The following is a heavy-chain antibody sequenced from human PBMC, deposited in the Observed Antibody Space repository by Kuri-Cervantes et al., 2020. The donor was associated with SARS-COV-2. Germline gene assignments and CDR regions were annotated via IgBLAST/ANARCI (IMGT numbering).Heavy chain of an antibody. CDR2: IKSKTDGGTT. Sequence: GESLKISCAASGFTFSNAWMSWVRQAPGKGLEWVGRIKSKTDGGTTDYAAPVKGRFTISRDDSKNTLYLQMNSLKTEDTAVYHCTTPVWPYGYWGQGTLVTVSS. CDR3: TTPVWPYGY. V-gene: IGHV3-15*01. J-gene: IGHJ4*02. CDR1: GFTFSNAW. D-gene: IGHD3-16*01.